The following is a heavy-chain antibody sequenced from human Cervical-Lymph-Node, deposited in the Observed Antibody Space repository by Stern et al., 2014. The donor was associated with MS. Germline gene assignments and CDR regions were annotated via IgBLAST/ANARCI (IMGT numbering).Heavy chain of an antibody. D-gene: IGHD3-16*01. CDR3: ARGAAYFDY. V-gene: IGHV4-61*01. CDR1: GGSVSSGSYY. J-gene: IGHJ4*02. Sequence: VQLVESGPGLVKPSETLSLTCTVSGGSVSSGSYYWSWIRQPPGKGLEWIGYIYYSGSTNYNPSLKSRVTISVDTSKNQFSLKLSSVTAADTAVYYCARGAAYFDYWGQGTLVTVSS. CDR2: IYYSGST.